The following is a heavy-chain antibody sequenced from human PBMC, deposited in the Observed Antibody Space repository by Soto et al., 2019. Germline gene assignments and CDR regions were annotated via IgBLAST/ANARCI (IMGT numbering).Heavy chain of an antibody. V-gene: IGHV1-69*04. CDR3: AREEYDILTGYYTSYYFDY. CDR2: IIPILGIA. Sequence: ASVKVSCKASGGTFSSYTISWVRQAPGQGLEWMGRIIPILGIANYAQKFQGRVTITADKSTSTAYMELSSLRSEDTAVYYCAREEYDILTGYYTSYYFDYWGQGTLVTVSS. D-gene: IGHD3-9*01. CDR1: GGTFSSYT. J-gene: IGHJ4*02.